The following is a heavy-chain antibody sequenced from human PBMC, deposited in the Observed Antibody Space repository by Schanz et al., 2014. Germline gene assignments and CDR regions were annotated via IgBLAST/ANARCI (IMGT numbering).Heavy chain of an antibody. Sequence: VQLVESGGGFVKPGGSLRLSCAASGFTVSSNYMSWVRQAPGKGLEWVSVIYSGGSTYYADSVKGRFTISRDNSKNTLYLQMNSLRAEDTAVYYCARDRWDWNNAFDIWGQGTMVTVSS. CDR2: IYSGGST. J-gene: IGHJ3*02. D-gene: IGHD1-1*01. V-gene: IGHV3-53*01. CDR1: GFTVSSNY. CDR3: ARDRWDWNNAFDI.